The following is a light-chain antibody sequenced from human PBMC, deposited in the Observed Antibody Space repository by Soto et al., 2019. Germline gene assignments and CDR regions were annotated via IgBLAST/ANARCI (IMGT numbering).Light chain of an antibody. J-gene: IGKJ4*01. Sequence: AIRMTQSPSSLSASTGDRVTITCRASQGISSYLAWYQQKPGKAPKLLIYAASTLQSGVPSRFSGSGSGTDFTLTISCLQSEDFAVYYCQPYNNWPLTFGGGTKVEIK. V-gene: IGKV1-8*01. CDR1: QGISSY. CDR3: QPYNNWPLT. CDR2: AAS.